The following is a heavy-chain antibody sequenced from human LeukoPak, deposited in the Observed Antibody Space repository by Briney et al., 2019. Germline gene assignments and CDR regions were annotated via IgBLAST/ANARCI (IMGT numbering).Heavy chain of an antibody. V-gene: IGHV4-39*01. CDR1: GGSISSSSYY. Sequence: PSETLSLTCTVSGGSISSSSYYWGWIRQPPGKGLEWIGRIYYSGSTYYNPSLKSRVTISVDTSKNQFSLKLSSVTAADTAVYYCARLAPIRTMIVVVIFDYWGQGTLVTVSS. D-gene: IGHD3-22*01. CDR2: IYYSGST. CDR3: ARLAPIRTMIVVVIFDY. J-gene: IGHJ4*02.